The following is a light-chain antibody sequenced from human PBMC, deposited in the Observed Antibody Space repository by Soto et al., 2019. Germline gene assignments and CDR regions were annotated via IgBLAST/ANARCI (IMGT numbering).Light chain of an antibody. Sequence: QSVLTQPASVSGSPGQSITISCTGTSSDVGGYNYVSWYQQHPGKATKFMIYDVSNRPSGVSNRFSGSKSGKTASLTISGLQVEDEADYYCCSYTTSNTRQIVFGTGTKVTVL. V-gene: IGLV2-14*01. CDR1: SSDVGGYNY. CDR2: DVS. J-gene: IGLJ1*01. CDR3: CSYTTSNTRQIV.